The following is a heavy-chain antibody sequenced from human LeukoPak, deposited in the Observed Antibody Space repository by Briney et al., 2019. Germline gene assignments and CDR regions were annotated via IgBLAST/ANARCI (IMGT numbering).Heavy chain of an antibody. J-gene: IGHJ4*02. CDR2: ISTSGNTI. V-gene: IGHV3-48*03. CDR1: GFTFSSYD. Sequence: PGGSLRLSCAAAGFTFSSYDMNWHRQAPGKGLEWVSYISTSGNTIYYADSVKGRFTISRDNAKNSLYLQMNSLRAEDTAVYYCAKVPDYYGSGRYHWGQGTLVTVSS. CDR3: AKVPDYYGSGRYH. D-gene: IGHD3-10*01.